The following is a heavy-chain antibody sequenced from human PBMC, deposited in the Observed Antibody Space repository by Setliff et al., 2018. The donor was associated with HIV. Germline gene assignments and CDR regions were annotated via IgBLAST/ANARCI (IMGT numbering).Heavy chain of an antibody. V-gene: IGHV1-18*01. J-gene: IGHJ4*02. CDR2: IRADNGHT. CDR1: GYTFSTYG. D-gene: IGHD2-2*01. Sequence: GASVKVSCKASGYTFSTYGLTWVRQAPGQGLEWMGWIRADNGHTDYVQKLQGRVTITTDTSTSTAYMELRSLRSDDTALYYCARKPTGSPSDYWGQGTLVTVSS. CDR3: ARKPTGSPSDY.